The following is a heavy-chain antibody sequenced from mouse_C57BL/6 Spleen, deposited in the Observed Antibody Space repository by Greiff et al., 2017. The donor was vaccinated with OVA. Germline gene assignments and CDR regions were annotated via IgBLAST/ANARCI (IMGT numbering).Heavy chain of an antibody. D-gene: IGHD1-1*01. CDR2: ISSGSSTI. CDR3: ARMGTTVVDYYAMDY. CDR1: GFTFSDYG. V-gene: IGHV5-17*01. Sequence: VQLKESGGGLVKPGGSLKLSCAASGFTFSDYGMHWVRQAPEKGLEWVAYISSGSSTIYYADTVKGRFTISRDNAKNTLFLQMTSLRSEDTAMYYCARMGTTVVDYYAMDYWGQGTSVTVSS. J-gene: IGHJ4*01.